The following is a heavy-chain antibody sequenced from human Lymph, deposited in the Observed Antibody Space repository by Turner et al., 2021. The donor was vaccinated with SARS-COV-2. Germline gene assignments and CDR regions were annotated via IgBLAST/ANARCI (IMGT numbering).Heavy chain of an antibody. J-gene: IGHJ4*02. CDR2: IWDDGSNK. V-gene: IGHV3-33*01. CDR1: GVTFSSCG. Sequence: VQLVDSGGGVVQPGRSLRISCSTSGVTFSSCGMHWVRQAPGKGLEWVAVIWDDGSNKYYADSVKGRFTISRDNSKNTLYLQMNSLRAEDTAVYYCARETYYSDRRPLDYWGQGTLVTVSS. CDR3: ARETYYSDRRPLDY. D-gene: IGHD3-22*01.